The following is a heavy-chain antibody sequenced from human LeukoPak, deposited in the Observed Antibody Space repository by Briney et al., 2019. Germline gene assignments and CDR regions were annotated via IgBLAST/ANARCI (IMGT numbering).Heavy chain of an antibody. CDR3: AKDRGSGVTPDYYYGMDV. Sequence: PGGSLRLSCAASGFTFSSYGMHWVRQAPGKGLEWVAVISYDGSNKYYADSAKGRFTISRDNSKNTLYLQMNSLRAEDTAVYYCAKDRGSGVTPDYYYGMDVWGQGTTVTVSS. CDR1: GFTFSSYG. D-gene: IGHD3-10*01. V-gene: IGHV3-30*18. J-gene: IGHJ6*02. CDR2: ISYDGSNK.